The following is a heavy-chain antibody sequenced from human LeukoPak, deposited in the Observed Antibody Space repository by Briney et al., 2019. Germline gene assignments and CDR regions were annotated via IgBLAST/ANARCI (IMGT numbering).Heavy chain of an antibody. CDR3: ARDPYSGNYGNDYYYYMDV. J-gene: IGHJ6*03. Sequence: GGSLRLSCAASGFTFSTYSMNWVRQAPGKAMEWVPSITSSGTYIFYADSVKGRFTISRDNAKNSLYLQMDSLGPEDTAVYYCARDPYSGNYGNDYYYYMDVWGKGITVTISS. D-gene: IGHD1-26*01. CDR1: GFTFSTYS. V-gene: IGHV3-21*01. CDR2: ITSSGTYI.